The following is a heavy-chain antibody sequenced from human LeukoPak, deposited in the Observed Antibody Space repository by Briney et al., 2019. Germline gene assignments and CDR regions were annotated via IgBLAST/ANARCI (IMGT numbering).Heavy chain of an antibody. CDR1: GVSISSYY. V-gene: IGHV4-4*07. CDR3: ARDCSGGSCYPVAGMDV. J-gene: IGHJ6*02. D-gene: IGHD2-15*01. CDR2: IYTSGVT. Sequence: PSETLSLTCTVSGVSISSYYWTWIRQPAGKRLEWIGRIYTSGVTNCNPSLKGRVTMSVDTSKNQFYLKLGSVNAADTAVYYCARDCSGGSCYPVAGMDVWGQGTTVTVSS.